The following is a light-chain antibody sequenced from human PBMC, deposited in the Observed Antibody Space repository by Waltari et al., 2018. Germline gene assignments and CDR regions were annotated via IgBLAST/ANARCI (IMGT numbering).Light chain of an antibody. CDR2: CVT. CDR1: SSDIGTYDY. V-gene: IGLV2-14*03. CDR3: SSYRSISTLHVL. J-gene: IGLJ2*01. Sequence: QSALTQPASVSASPGQSITISCTGTSSDIGTYDYVPWDQQNQGKAPKLITYCVTYRPSGVSTRFSVAKSGNTASLTISGLHAEDEADYFCSSYRSISTLHVLFGGGTKLTVL.